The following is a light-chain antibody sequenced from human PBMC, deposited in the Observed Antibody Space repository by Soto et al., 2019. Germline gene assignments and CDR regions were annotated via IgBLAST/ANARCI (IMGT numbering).Light chain of an antibody. CDR1: ELGDKF. V-gene: IGLV3-1*01. J-gene: IGLJ2*01. CDR3: QAWDSSTASVV. CDR2: QDR. Sequence: SYELTQPPSVSVSPGQTASITCSGDELGDKFACWYQQKPGQSPVVVIYQDRKRPSGIPERFSGSNSGNTATLTISGTQAMDEADYYCQAWDSSTASVVFGGGTKLTVL.